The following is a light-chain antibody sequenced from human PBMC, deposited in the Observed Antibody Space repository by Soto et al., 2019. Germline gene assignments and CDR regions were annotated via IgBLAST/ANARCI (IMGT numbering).Light chain of an antibody. CDR1: QSISSW. J-gene: IGKJ1*01. Sequence: DIQMTQSPSTLSASVGDRVTITCRASQSISSWLAWYQQKPGKAPKLLIYDASSLKSGVPSRFSGSGSGTEFTLTISSLQPDDFATYYCQQYNSYSPWTFGQGTKV. CDR3: QQYNSYSPWT. CDR2: DAS. V-gene: IGKV1-5*01.